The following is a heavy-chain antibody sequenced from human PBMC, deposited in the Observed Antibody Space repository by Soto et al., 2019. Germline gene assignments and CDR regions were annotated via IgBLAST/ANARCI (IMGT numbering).Heavy chain of an antibody. Sequence: ASVKVSCKASGYTFTSYGISWVRQAPGQGLEWMGWISAYNGNTNYAQKLQGRVTMTTDTSTSTAYMELRSLRSDDTAVYYCARAPKCSSGWYSNDYWGQGTLVTVSS. CDR1: GYTFTSYG. J-gene: IGHJ4*02. CDR2: ISAYNGNT. D-gene: IGHD6-19*01. V-gene: IGHV1-18*01. CDR3: ARAPKCSSGWYSNDY.